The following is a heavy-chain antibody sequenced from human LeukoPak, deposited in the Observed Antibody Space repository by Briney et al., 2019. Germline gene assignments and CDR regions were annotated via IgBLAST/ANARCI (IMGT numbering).Heavy chain of an antibody. CDR2: TGIGT. J-gene: IGHJ6*04. D-gene: IGHD1-7*01. V-gene: IGHV3-23*01. Sequence: PGGSLRLSCAASEFTFSSSAMSWVRQAPGKGLEWVSTTGIGTYYADSVKGRFTISRDNSKNTLYLQMNSLRAEDTAVYYCARERKLRNSYNGMDVGGKGPRVTVP. CDR3: ARERKLRNSYNGMDV. CDR1: EFTFSSSA.